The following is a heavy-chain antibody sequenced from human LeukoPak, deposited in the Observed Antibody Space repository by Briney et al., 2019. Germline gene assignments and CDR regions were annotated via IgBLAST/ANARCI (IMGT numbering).Heavy chain of an antibody. CDR2: TIPIFGTA. Sequence: GASVKVSCKASGGTFISYAISWVRQAPGQGLEWMGGTIPIFGTANYAQKFQGRVTITADESTSTAYMELSSLRSEDTAVYYCAREGEIRSRGAFDIWGQGTMVTVSS. CDR1: GGTFISYA. J-gene: IGHJ3*02. D-gene: IGHD3-10*01. CDR3: AREGEIRSRGAFDI. V-gene: IGHV1-69*13.